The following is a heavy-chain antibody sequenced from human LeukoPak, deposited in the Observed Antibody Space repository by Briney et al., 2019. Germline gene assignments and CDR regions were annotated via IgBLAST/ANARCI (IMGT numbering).Heavy chain of an antibody. CDR3: ARDFPAFDI. Sequence: GGSLRLSCAASGFTFSSYWMHWVRQAAGKGLVWVSRINTDGSSTTHADSVKGRFTISRDNAKNTLYLQMNSLRAEDTAVYYCARDFPAFDIWGQGTMVTVSS. V-gene: IGHV3-74*03. J-gene: IGHJ3*02. CDR1: GFTFSSYW. CDR2: INTDGSST.